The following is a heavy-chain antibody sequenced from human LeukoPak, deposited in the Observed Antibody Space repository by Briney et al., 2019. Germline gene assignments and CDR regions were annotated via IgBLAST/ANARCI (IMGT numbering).Heavy chain of an antibody. CDR3: ARGIAVAGYFDY. CDR1: GGSFSGYY. CDR2: INHSGST. J-gene: IGHJ4*02. D-gene: IGHD6-19*01. Sequence: SETLSLTCAVYGGSFSGYYWSWIRQPPGKGLEWIGEINHSGSTNYNPSLKSRVTISVDTSKNQFSLKLSSVTAADTAVYYCARGIAVAGYFDYWGQGTLVTVSS. V-gene: IGHV4-34*01.